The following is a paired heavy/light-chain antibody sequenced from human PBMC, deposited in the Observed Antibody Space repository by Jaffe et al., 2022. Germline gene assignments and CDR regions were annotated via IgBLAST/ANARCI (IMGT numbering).Heavy chain of an antibody. CDR1: GGSFSGYY. J-gene: IGHJ4*02. Sequence: QVQLQQWGAGLLKPSETLSLTCAVYGGSFSGYYWSWIRQPPGKGLEWIGEINHSGSTNYNPSLKSRVTISVDTSKNQFSLKLSSVTAADTAVYYCARGQPARWLQFHDVSIVGDYWGQGTLVTVSS. D-gene: IGHD5-12*01. CDR2: INHSGST. V-gene: IGHV4-34*01. CDR3: ARGQPARWLQFHDVSIVGDY.
Light chain of an antibody. J-gene: IGKJ2*02. Sequence: AIQLTQSPSSLSASVGDRVTITCRASQGISSALAWYQQKPGKAPKLLIYDASSLESGVPSRFSGSGSGTDFTLTISSLQPEDFATYYCQQFNSYPRTFGQGTKLEIK. V-gene: IGKV1-13*02. CDR3: QQFNSYPRT. CDR1: QGISSA. CDR2: DAS.